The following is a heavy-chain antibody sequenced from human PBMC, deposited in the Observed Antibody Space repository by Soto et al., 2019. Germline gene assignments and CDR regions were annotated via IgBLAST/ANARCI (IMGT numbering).Heavy chain of an antibody. CDR3: ATVFDV. Sequence: EVPLVESGGGLVQPGGSLRVSCAASGFTFRSHRIHWVRQAPGKGLEWVSRIDTDGGGTSYADSVKGRFTISTDNAENTVYLQMYGLRVEDTAVYYCATVFDVWGQGTLVTVSS. V-gene: IGHV3-74*01. D-gene: IGHD4-17*01. CDR1: GFTFRSHR. J-gene: IGHJ4*02. CDR2: IDTDGGGT.